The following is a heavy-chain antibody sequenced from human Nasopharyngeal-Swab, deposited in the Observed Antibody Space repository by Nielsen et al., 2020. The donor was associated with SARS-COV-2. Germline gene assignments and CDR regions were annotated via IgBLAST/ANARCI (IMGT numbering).Heavy chain of an antibody. J-gene: IGHJ6*03. Sequence: ASVKVSCKASGYTFTSYAMNWVRQAPGQGLEWMGWINTNTGNPTYAQGFTGRFVFSLDTSVSTAYLQISSLKAEDTAVYYCARREEAFGYCSGGSCYSYYDYYYYYMDVWGKGTTFTVSS. V-gene: IGHV7-4-1*02. CDR1: GYTFTSYA. CDR3: ARREEAFGYCSGGSCYSYYDYYYYYMDV. D-gene: IGHD2-15*01. CDR2: INTNTGNP.